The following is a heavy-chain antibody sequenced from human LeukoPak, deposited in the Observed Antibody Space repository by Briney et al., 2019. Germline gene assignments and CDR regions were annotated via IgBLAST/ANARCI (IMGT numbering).Heavy chain of an antibody. CDR3: ARGFSGYPSYFDY. CDR2: IRYDGSNK. CDR1: GFTFSSYG. V-gene: IGHV3-30*02. Sequence: GGSLRLSCAASGFTFSSYGMHWVRQAPGKGLEWVAFIRYDGSNKYYADSVKGRFTISRDNSKNTLYLQMNSLRAEDTAVYYCARGFSGYPSYFDYWGQGTLVTVSS. J-gene: IGHJ4*02. D-gene: IGHD3-22*01.